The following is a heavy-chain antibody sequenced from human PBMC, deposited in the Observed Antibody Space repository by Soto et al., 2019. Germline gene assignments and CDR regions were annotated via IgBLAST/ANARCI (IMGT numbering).Heavy chain of an antibody. D-gene: IGHD2-2*01. J-gene: IGHJ3*02. CDR1: GGSISSSSYY. CDR3: ARESYCISTSCRGDDAFDI. CDR2: IYYSGST. V-gene: IGHV4-39*02. Sequence: QLQLQESGPGLVKPSETLSLTCTVSGGSISSSSYYWGWIRQPPGKGLEWIGSIYYSGSTYYNPSLKSRVPISVDTSKNQFSLKLSSVTAADTAVYYCARESYCISTSCRGDDAFDIWGQGTMVTVSS.